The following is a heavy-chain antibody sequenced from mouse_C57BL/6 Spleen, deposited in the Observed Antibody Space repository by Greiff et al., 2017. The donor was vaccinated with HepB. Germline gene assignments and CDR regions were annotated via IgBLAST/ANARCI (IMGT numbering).Heavy chain of an antibody. V-gene: IGHV3-6*01. CDR2: ISYDGSN. CDR1: GYSITSGYY. D-gene: IGHD1-1*01. Sequence: VQLKESGPGLVKPSQSLSLTCSVTGYSITSGYYWNWIRQFPGNKLEWMGYISYDGSNNYNPSLKNRISITRDTSKNQFFLKLNSVTTEDTATYYCAYYYGKGDWYFDVWGTGTTVTVSS. J-gene: IGHJ1*03. CDR3: AYYYGKGDWYFDV.